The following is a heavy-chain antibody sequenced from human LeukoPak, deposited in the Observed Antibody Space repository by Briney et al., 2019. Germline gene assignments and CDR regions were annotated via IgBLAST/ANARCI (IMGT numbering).Heavy chain of an antibody. CDR3: ARLRPLEQVGAFYYHSMDV. V-gene: IGHV4-59*08. CDR1: SDSITASY. J-gene: IGHJ6*02. D-gene: IGHD1/OR15-1a*01. CDR2: IYYTGRV. Sequence: SETLSLTCSVSSDSITASYWSWVRQPPGKGLEWIGYIYYTGRVNSNPSLESRVTMSVDTSKNQFFLRLISVTAADTAIYYCARLRPLEQVGAFYYHSMDVWGPGTPVTVSS.